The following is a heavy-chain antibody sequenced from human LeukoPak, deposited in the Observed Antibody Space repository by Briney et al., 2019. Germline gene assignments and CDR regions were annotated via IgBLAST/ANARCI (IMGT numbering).Heavy chain of an antibody. V-gene: IGHV1-69*04. CDR3: ARDSTTTSQYCSSTSCYTPFDY. CDR2: IIPIFGIA. CDR1: GGTFSSYA. J-gene: IGHJ4*02. Sequence: ASVKVSCKASGGTFSSYAISWVRQAPGQGLEWMGRIIPIFGIANYAQKFQGRVTITADKSTSTAYMELGSLRSEDTAVYYCARDSTTTSQYCSSTSCYTPFDYWGQGTLVTVSS. D-gene: IGHD2-2*02.